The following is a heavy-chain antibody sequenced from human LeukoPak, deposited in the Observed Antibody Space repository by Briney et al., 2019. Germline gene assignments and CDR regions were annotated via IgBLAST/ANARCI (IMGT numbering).Heavy chain of an antibody. CDR1: GYTFTGYY. CDR3: ARDHPLGYYYYYYMDV. D-gene: IGHD3-16*01. Sequence: ASVKVSCKASGYTFTGYYMHWVRQAPGQGLEWMGWINPNSGGTNYAQKFQGRVTMTRDTSISTAYMELSRLRSDDTAVYYCARDHPLGYYYYYYMDVWGKGTTVTVSS. J-gene: IGHJ6*03. V-gene: IGHV1-2*02. CDR2: INPNSGGT.